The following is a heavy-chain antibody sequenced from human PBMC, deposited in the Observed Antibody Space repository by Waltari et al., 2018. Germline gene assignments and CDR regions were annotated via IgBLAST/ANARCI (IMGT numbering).Heavy chain of an antibody. V-gene: IGHV4-59*08. D-gene: IGHD6-19*01. CDR3: ARLVSGAVYHDY. Sequence: QVLLQESGPGLVKPSETLSLTCTVSGASISSSYWSWIRQPPGKGLEWIGYIYDSGSTNYSPYLNSRVTISIDTSNHHFSLKLTSVTAADTAVYYCARLVSGAVYHDYWGQGALVTVSS. CDR1: GASISSSY. CDR2: IYDSGST. J-gene: IGHJ4*02.